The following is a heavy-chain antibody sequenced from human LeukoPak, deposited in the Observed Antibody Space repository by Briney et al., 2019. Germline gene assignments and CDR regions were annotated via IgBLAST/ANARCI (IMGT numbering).Heavy chain of an antibody. CDR3: ARGKYGGNSAYFDY. CDR1: GFTFSNYA. CDR2: ISGSGGST. D-gene: IGHD4-23*01. Sequence: PGGSLRLSCAASGFTFSNYAMNWVRQAPGKGLEWVSVISGSGGSTYYADSVKGRFTISRDNSKNTLYLQMNSLRAEDAAVYYCARGKYGGNSAYFDYWGQGTLVTVSS. V-gene: IGHV3-23*01. J-gene: IGHJ4*02.